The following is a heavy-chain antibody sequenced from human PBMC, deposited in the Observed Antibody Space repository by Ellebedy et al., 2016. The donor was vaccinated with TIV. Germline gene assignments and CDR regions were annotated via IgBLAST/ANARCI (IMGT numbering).Heavy chain of an antibody. CDR2: IWSDGTTK. D-gene: IGHD4-23*01. J-gene: IGHJ4*02. CDR3: AREIIYGGYYFDY. CDR1: GFTFSSYG. V-gene: IGHV3-33*01. Sequence: GGSLRLXCAASGFTFSSYGMHWVRQAPGKGPEWVAVIWSDGTTKYYSDSVKGRFTISRDNSKNTLYLQMNSLRAEDTAVYYCAREIIYGGYYFDYWGQGTLVTVSS.